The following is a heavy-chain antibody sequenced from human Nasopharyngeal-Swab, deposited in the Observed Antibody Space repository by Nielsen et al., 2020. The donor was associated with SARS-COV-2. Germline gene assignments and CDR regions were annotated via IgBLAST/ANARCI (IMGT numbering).Heavy chain of an antibody. CDR1: GSTFDDYA. J-gene: IGHJ6*02. CDR3: ATLGGYSGYDSEYGMDV. Sequence: GGSLRLSCAASGSTFDDYAMHWVRQAPGKGLEWVSGISWNSGSIGYADSVKGRFTISRDNAKNSLYLQMNSLRAEDTALYYCATLGGYSGYDSEYGMDVWGQGTTVTVSS. D-gene: IGHD5-12*01. V-gene: IGHV3-9*01. CDR2: ISWNSGSI.